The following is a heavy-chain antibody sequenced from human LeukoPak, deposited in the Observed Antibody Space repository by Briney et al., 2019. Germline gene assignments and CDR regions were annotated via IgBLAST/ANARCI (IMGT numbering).Heavy chain of an antibody. J-gene: IGHJ6*03. D-gene: IGHD6-13*01. CDR1: GFTFSSYG. Sequence: GGSLRLSCAASGFTFSSYGMSWVRQAPGKGLEWVSAISGSGGSTYYADSVKGRFTISRDNSKNTLYLQMNSLRAEDTAVYYCARDLEYSSSWSPYYYYYYMDVWGKGTTVTVSS. CDR3: ARDLEYSSSWSPYYYYYYMDV. V-gene: IGHV3-23*01. CDR2: ISGSGGST.